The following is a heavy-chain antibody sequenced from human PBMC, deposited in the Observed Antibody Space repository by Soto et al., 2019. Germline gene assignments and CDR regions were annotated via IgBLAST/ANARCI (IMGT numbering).Heavy chain of an antibody. CDR1: GGSISSGDYY. J-gene: IGHJ6*02. CDR2: IYYSGST. CDR3: ARDPNIVLVPAALRSYYYYYGMDA. V-gene: IGHV4-31*03. Sequence: PSETLSLTCTVSGGSISSGDYYWSWIRQHPGKGLEWIGYIYYSGSTYYNPSLKSRVTISVDTSKNQFSLKLSSVTAADTAVYYCARDPNIVLVPAALRSYYYYYGMDAWGQGTTVTVSS. D-gene: IGHD2-2*01.